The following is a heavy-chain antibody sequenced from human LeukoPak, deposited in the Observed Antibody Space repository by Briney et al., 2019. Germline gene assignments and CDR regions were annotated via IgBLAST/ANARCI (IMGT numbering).Heavy chain of an antibody. CDR1: GYTFTSYY. J-gene: IGHJ6*02. CDR3: ARDLRPRLTIVVVTAMTYGMDV. CDR2: INPSGGSI. Sequence: ASVKVSCKASGYTFTSYYMHWVRQAPGQGLEWMGIINPSGGSISYAQKFQGRVTMTRDTSTSTVYMELSSLRSEDTAVYYCARDLRPRLTIVVVTAMTYGMDVWGQGTTVTVSS. D-gene: IGHD2-21*02. V-gene: IGHV1-46*01.